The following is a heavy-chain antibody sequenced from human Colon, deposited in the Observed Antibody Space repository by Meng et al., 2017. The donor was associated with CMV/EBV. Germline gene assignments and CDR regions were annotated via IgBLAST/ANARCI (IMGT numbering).Heavy chain of an antibody. CDR1: GYTFTGYY. Sequence: ASVKVSCKASGYTFTGYYMHWVRRAPGQGLEWMGWINPNSGGTNYAQKFQGRVTMTRDTSISTAYMELSRLRSDDTAVYYCARDGLGGYCSGGSCYDWFDPWGQGTLVTVSS. CDR2: INPNSGGT. V-gene: IGHV1-2*02. CDR3: ARDGLGGYCSGGSCYDWFDP. J-gene: IGHJ5*02. D-gene: IGHD2-15*01.